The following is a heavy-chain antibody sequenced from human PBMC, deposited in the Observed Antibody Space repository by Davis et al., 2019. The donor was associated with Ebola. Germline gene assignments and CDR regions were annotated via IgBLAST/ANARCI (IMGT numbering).Heavy chain of an antibody. Sequence: PSETLSLTCTVSGGSISSSSYYWGWIRQPPGKGLEWIGSIYYSGSTYYNPSLKSRVTISVDTSKNQFSLKLSSVTAADTAVYYCARGIAAADTWGGIDYWGQGTLVTVSS. CDR2: IYYSGST. CDR1: GGSISSSSYY. V-gene: IGHV4-39*07. CDR3: ARGIAAADTWGGIDY. J-gene: IGHJ4*02. D-gene: IGHD6-13*01.